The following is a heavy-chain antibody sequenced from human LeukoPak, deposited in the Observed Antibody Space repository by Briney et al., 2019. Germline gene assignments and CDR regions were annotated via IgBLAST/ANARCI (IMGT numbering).Heavy chain of an antibody. J-gene: IGHJ4*02. CDR1: DFSVSNNY. CDR3: VRKRNSYFDY. Sequence: GGSLRLSCTASDFSVSNNYMSWVRQAPGKGLEWLSIIYAGGSTYYAQSVKGRFTISRDTSKNTLYLQMNSLRVDDTAMYYCVRKRNSYFDYWGQGTLVTVSS. D-gene: IGHD4-23*01. CDR2: IYAGGST. V-gene: IGHV3-53*01.